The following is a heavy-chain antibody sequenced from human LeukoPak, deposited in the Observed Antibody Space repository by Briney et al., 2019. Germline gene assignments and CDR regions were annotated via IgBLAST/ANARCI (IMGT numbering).Heavy chain of an antibody. CDR2: IYNSGGT. CDR1: GGSVSSYY. Sequence: SETLSLTCTVSGGSVSSYYWSWVRQPPGKRLEWLRYIYNSGGTNYNPSLNGRVTISVDTSKNQFSLNLSPVTAADTAVYYCARRHHYYYYMDVWGKGTTVTVSS. J-gene: IGHJ6*03. CDR3: ARRHHYYYYMDV. V-gene: IGHV4-4*09.